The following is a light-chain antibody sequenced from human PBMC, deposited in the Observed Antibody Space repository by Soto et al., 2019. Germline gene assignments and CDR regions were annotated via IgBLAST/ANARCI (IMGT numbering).Light chain of an antibody. J-gene: IGKJ1*01. CDR1: QAIRSNY. CDR2: GAS. V-gene: IGKV3-20*01. CDR3: QQSDSSPWT. Sequence: ETVLTQSPGTLSLSPGERATLSCRASQAIRSNYLAWYRQTPGQAPRLLIYGASKRASGIADRFSGSGSGTDFTRIISRREPEDFALYYCQQSDSSPWTVGQGTKVEIK.